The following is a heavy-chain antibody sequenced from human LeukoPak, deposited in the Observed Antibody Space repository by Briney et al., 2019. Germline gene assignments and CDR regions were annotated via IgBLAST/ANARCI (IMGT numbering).Heavy chain of an antibody. J-gene: IGHJ4*02. CDR3: AKDGMRLWYSNGKLYFDY. V-gene: IGHV3-21*01. D-gene: IGHD5-18*01. Sequence: PGGSLRLSCAASGFTFSSYSMNWVRQAPGKGLEWVSSISSSSSYIYYADSVKGRFTISRDNAKNSLYLQMNSLRAEDTAVYYCAKDGMRLWYSNGKLYFDYWGQGTLVTVSS. CDR2: ISSSSSYI. CDR1: GFTFSSYS.